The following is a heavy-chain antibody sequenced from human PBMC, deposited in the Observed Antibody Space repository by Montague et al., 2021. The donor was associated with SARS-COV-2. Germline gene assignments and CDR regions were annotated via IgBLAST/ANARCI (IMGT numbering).Heavy chain of an antibody. V-gene: IGHV4-34*01. CDR3: ARGPRITMIVVVITDIWFDP. Sequence: SETLSLTCAVYGRSVSDYYWSWIRQPPGKGLEWIGEINHSGSTNYNPSLKSRVTTSVDTSKNQFSLKLTSVTAADTAVYYCARGPRITMIVVVITDIWFDPWGKGTLVTVSS. CDR1: GRSVSDYY. D-gene: IGHD3-22*01. J-gene: IGHJ5*02. CDR2: INHSGST.